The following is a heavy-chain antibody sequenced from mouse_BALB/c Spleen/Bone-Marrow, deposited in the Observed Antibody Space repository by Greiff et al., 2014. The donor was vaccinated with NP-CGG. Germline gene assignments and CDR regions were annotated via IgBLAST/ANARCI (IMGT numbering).Heavy chain of an antibody. CDR2: INPDSSTI. Sequence: EVNVVESGGGLVQPGGSLKLSCAASGFDFSRYWMSWVRQAPGKGLEWIGEINPDSSTINHTPSLKDKFIISRDNAKNTLYLQMSKVRSEDTALYYCARLYYYGQFAYWGQGTLVTVSA. V-gene: IGHV4-1*02. J-gene: IGHJ3*01. CDR1: GFDFSRYW. D-gene: IGHD1-1*01. CDR3: ARLYYYGQFAY.